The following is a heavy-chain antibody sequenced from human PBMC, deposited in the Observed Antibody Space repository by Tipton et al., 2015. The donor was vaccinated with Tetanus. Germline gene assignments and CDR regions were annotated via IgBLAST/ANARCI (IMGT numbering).Heavy chain of an antibody. CDR1: GFTFSFYW. CDR2: ISNSGGYK. V-gene: IGHV3-21*01. CDR3: ATKASPGLRNDY. D-gene: IGHD1-14*01. Sequence: SLRLSCAASGFTFSFYWMNWVRQAPGKGLEWVSSISNSGGYKYYPESVKGRFTSSRDNAKNSLYLQLKSLRVDDTALYYCATKASPGLRNDYWGQGTLVTVSS. J-gene: IGHJ4*02.